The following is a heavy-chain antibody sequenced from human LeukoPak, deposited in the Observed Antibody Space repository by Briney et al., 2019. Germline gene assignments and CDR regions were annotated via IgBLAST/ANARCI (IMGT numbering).Heavy chain of an antibody. V-gene: IGHV1-18*01. CDR3: ARGSSYTSSWHEDY. CDR2: ISADNRYT. CDR1: GYTFNKYG. Sequence: EASVKVSCKTSGYTFNKYGVTWVRQVPGQGLEWMGWISADNRYTNYAQKVQGRVTLTRDTSTTTAYMELRGLKSDDTAIYYCARGSSYTSSWHEDYWGQGTLVTVSS. J-gene: IGHJ4*02. D-gene: IGHD6-13*01.